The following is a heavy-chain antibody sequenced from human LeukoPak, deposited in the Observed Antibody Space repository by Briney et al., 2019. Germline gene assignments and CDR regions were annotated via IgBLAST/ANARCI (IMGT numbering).Heavy chain of an antibody. J-gene: IGHJ5*02. CDR2: INPSGSST. V-gene: IGHV1-46*01. CDR1: GYSFTSYY. D-gene: IGHD1-26*01. CDR3: ARDNSVGETAWWFDP. Sequence: ASVKVSCKASGYSFTSYYMQWVRQAPGQGLEWMGLINPSGSSTTYAQRFQGRVTMTRDISTSTDYMELTSLTSDDTAMYYCARDNSVGETAWWFDPWGQGTLVTVSS.